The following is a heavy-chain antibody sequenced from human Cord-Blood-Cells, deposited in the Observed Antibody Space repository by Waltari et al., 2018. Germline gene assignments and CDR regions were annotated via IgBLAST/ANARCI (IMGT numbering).Heavy chain of an antibody. CDR3: ARSPSSSWYYFDY. D-gene: IGHD6-13*01. Sequence: VSCKASGYTFPSHGISWLPQAPGQGLEWMGWISAYNGNTNYAQKLQGRVTMTTDTSTSTAYMELRSLRSDDTAVYYCARSPSSSWYYFDYWGQGTLVTVSS. J-gene: IGHJ4*02. CDR1: GYTFPSHG. V-gene: IGHV1-18*04. CDR2: ISAYNGNT.